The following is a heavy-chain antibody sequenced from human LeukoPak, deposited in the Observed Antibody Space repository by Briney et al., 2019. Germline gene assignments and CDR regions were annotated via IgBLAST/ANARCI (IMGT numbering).Heavy chain of an antibody. J-gene: IGHJ5*02. CDR1: GGSFSGYY. D-gene: IGHD4-23*01. V-gene: IGHV4-34*01. CDR2: INHSGST. CDR3: ARRGFKTVVRGINWFDP. Sequence: SETLSLTCAVYGGSFSGYYWSWIRQPPGKGLEWIGEINHSGSTNYNPSLKSRVNISVDTSKNQFSLKLSSVTAADTAVYYCARRGFKTVVRGINWFDPWGQGTLVTVSS.